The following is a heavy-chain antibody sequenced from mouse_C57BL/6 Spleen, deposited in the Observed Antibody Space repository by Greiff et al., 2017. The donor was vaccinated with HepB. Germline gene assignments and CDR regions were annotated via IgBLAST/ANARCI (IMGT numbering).Heavy chain of an antibody. CDR2: INYDGSST. V-gene: IGHV5-16*01. D-gene: IGHD1-1*01. CDR1: GFTFSDYY. Sequence: EVQLVESEGGLVQPGSSMKLSCTASGFTFSDYYMAWVRQVPEKGLEWVANINYDGSSTYYLDSLKSRFIISRDNAKNILYLQMSSLTSEDTATYYCARSSPNYGSSYYWYFDVWGTGTTVTVSS. J-gene: IGHJ1*03. CDR3: ARSSPNYGSSYYWYFDV.